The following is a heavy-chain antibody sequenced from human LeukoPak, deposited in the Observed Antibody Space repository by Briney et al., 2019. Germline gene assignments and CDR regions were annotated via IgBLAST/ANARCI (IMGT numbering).Heavy chain of an antibody. V-gene: IGHV1-18*01. J-gene: IGHJ4*02. CDR1: GYTFAGND. CDR2: ISAYSGNT. D-gene: IGHD2-8*01. Sequence: GASVKVSCKASGYTFAGNDITWVRQAPGQGLEWMGWISAYSGNTNFAQKLQGRVTMTTDTSTNTAYMELRSLTSDDTAVYYCARGVDSVDYWGQGTLVTVSS. CDR3: ARGVDSVDY.